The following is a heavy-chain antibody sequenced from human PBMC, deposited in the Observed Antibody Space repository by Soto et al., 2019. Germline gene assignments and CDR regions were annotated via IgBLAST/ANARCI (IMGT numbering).Heavy chain of an antibody. J-gene: IGHJ4*02. CDR2: ISGYNGNT. V-gene: IGHV1-18*01. D-gene: IGHD6-6*01. CDR1: GYTFGTYG. CDR3: AREGQLGY. Sequence: SVKVSCKASGYTFGTYGFSWVRQAPGQGLEWMGWISGYNGNTNYAERLQGRVTMTTDTSTSTAYMELRSLRYDDTAVYYCAREGQLGYWGQGTPVTVSS.